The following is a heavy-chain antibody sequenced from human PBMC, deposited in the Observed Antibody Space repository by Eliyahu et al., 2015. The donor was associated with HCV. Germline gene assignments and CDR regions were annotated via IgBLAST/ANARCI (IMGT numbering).Heavy chain of an antibody. D-gene: IGHD1-26*01. CDR3: AREPLLGRNFDY. V-gene: IGHV4-39*07. J-gene: IGHJ4*02. Sequence: QLQLQESGPGLVKPSETLSLTCTVSGGSLSGGSYYWGWIRQPPGKELEWIGNIYYTGATYFNPSLKSRASISVDTSKNQFSLSLTSVTAADTAVYYCAREPLLGRNFDYWGQGTLVSVFS. CDR2: IYYTGAT. CDR1: GGSLSGGSYY.